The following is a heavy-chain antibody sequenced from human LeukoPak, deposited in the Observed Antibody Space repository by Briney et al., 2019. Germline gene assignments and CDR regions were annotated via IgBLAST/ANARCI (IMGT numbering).Heavy chain of an antibody. CDR1: GYTFTIYA. V-gene: IGHV1-3*01. D-gene: IGHD3-10*01. J-gene: IGHJ5*02. CDR3: ARSLHYYGSGSPPVAWFDP. Sequence: ASVKVSCKASGYTFTIYAMHWVRQAPGQRLEWMGWINAGNGNTKYSQKFQGRVTITRDTSASTAYMELSSLRSEDTAVYYCARSLHYYGSGSPPVAWFDPWGQGTLVTVSS. CDR2: INAGNGNT.